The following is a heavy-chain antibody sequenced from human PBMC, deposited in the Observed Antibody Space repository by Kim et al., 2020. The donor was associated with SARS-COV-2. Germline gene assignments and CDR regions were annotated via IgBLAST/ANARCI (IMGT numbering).Heavy chain of an antibody. D-gene: IGHD3-16*01. CDR1: GYSFTSYW. CDR2: IYPGDSDT. V-gene: IGHV5-51*01. Sequence: GESLKISCKGSGYSFTSYWIGWVRQMPGKGLEWMGIIYPGDSDTRYSPSFQGQVTISADKSISTAYLQWSSLKASDTAMYYCARHEPKMHSVRPWGGFDYWGQGTLVTVSS. J-gene: IGHJ4*02. CDR3: ARHEPKMHSVRPWGGFDY.